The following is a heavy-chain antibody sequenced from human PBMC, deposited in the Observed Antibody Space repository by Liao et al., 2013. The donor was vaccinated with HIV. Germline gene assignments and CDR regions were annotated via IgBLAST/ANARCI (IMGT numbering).Heavy chain of an antibody. CDR3: ARWRTRWRAFDI. CDR1: GGSISSSSYY. Sequence: QVQLQESGPGLVKPSETLSLTCTVSGGSISSSSYYWGWIRQPPGKGLEWIGEITHSGSSNCNPSLKSRVTISVETSKNQFSLNLTSVTAADTAVFFCARWRTRWRAFDIWGQGTMVTVSS. V-gene: IGHV4-39*07. J-gene: IGHJ3*02. CDR2: ITHSGSS.